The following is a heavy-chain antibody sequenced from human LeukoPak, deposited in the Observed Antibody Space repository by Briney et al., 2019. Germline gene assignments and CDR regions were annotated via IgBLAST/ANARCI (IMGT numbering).Heavy chain of an antibody. CDR1: GDSISIYY. Sequence: PSETLSLTCSVSGDSISIYYWNWIRQPPGKGLEWIGYIDHTGSTNYNPSLKSRLTISVDTSKNQFSLKLSSVTAADTAVYYCARETSQKGAHYMDVWGKGTTVTISS. V-gene: IGHV4-59*01. CDR3: ARETSQKGAHYMDV. D-gene: IGHD3-16*01. CDR2: IDHTGST. J-gene: IGHJ6*03.